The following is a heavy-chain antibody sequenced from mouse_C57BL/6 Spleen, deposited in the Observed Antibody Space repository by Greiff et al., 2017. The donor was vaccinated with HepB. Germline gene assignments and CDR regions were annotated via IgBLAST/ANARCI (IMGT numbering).Heavy chain of an antibody. CDR2: ISSGSSTI. CDR1: GFTFSDYG. CDR3: ARRNGTTGRNYWYFDV. D-gene: IGHD1-1*01. J-gene: IGHJ1*03. Sequence: EVMLVESGGGLVKPGGSLKLSCAASGFTFSDYGMHWVRQAPEKGLEWVAYISSGSSTIYYADTVKGRFTISRDNAKNTLFLQRTSLSSEDTTMYYCARRNGTTGRNYWYFDVWGTGTTVNVSS. V-gene: IGHV5-17*01.